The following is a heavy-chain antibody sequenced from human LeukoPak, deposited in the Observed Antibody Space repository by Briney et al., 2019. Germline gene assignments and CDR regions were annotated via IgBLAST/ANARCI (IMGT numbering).Heavy chain of an antibody. CDR3: ARGRTGLGGWLQHNYYYYGMDV. CDR2: INPSGGST. D-gene: IGHD5-24*01. CDR1: GYTFTGYY. V-gene: IGHV1-46*01. J-gene: IGHJ6*02. Sequence: ASVKVSCKASGYTFTGYYMHWVRQAPGQGLEWMGIINPSGGSTSYAQKFQGRVTMTRDTSTSTVYMELSSLRSEDTAVYYCARGRTGLGGWLQHNYYYYGMDVWGQGTTVTVSS.